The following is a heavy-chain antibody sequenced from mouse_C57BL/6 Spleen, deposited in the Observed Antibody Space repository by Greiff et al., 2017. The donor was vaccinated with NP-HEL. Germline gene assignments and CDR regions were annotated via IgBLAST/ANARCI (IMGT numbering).Heavy chain of an antibody. CDR3: ARYYYGSLAWFAY. CDR1: GFTFSSYA. D-gene: IGHD1-1*01. Sequence: EVKLMESGGGLVKPGGSLKLSCAASGFTFSSYAMSWVRQTPEKRLEWVATISDGGSYTYYPDNVKGRFTISRDNAKNNLYLQMSHLKSEDTAMYYCARYYYGSLAWFAYWGQGTLVTVSA. J-gene: IGHJ3*01. CDR2: ISDGGSYT. V-gene: IGHV5-4*03.